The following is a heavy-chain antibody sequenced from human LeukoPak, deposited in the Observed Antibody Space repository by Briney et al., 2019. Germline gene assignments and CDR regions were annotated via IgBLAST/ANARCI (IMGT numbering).Heavy chain of an antibody. J-gene: IGHJ4*02. D-gene: IGHD5-18*01. V-gene: IGHV3-23*01. CDR1: GFTFSSYA. CDR2: MSGGGGNT. Sequence: GGSLRLSCAASGFTFSSYAMNWVRQAPGKGLEWVSGMSGGGGNTNYADSVKGRFTISRDNSKNTLYMQMNNLRAEDTAVYYCAKSGGYSYAYYFDLWGQGARVTVSS. CDR3: AKSGGYSYAYYFDL.